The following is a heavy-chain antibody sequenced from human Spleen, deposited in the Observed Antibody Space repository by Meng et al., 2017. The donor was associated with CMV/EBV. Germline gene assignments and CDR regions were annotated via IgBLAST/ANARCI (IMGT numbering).Heavy chain of an antibody. CDR2: IRSIPYGGST. CDR3: ARGVTEGATDY. Sequence: GGSLRLSCTTSGFRFGDYLISWVRQAPGKGLEWVGFIRSIPYGGSTEYAASVKGRFTISRDDSKSIAYLQMDSLKTEDTAVYYCARGVTEGATDYWGQGTLVTVSS. CDR1: GFRFGDYL. D-gene: IGHD1-26*01. J-gene: IGHJ4*02. V-gene: IGHV3-49*04.